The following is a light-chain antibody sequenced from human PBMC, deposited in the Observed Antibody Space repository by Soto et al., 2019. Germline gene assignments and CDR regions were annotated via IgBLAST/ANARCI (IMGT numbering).Light chain of an antibody. J-gene: IGKJ1*01. CDR1: QFISSY. V-gene: IGKV1-39*01. CDR2: AAS. Sequence: DIQMTQSPASLSASVGDRVTITCRASQFISSYLNWYQQKPGKAPNLLIYAASSLQSGVPSRFSGSGSGTDFTLTISSLQPEDFATYYCHQTYYTPKTFGQGTKVEIK. CDR3: HQTYYTPKT.